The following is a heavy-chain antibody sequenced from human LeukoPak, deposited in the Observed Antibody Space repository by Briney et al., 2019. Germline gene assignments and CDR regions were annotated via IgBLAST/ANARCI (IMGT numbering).Heavy chain of an antibody. V-gene: IGHV4-59*11. CDR3: AREVSSAGTRSWFDP. CDR2: IYYSGST. J-gene: IGHJ5*02. Sequence: SGTLSLTCKVSGGSISSHYWSWIRQPPGKGLEWIGYIYYSGSTYYNPSLKSRVTISLDTSKNQFSLKLSSVTAADTAVYYCAREVSSAGTRSWFDPWGQGTLVTVSS. D-gene: IGHD6-13*01. CDR1: GGSISSHY.